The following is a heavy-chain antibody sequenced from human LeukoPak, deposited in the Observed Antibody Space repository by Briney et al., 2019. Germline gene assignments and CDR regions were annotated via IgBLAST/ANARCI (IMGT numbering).Heavy chain of an antibody. V-gene: IGHV4-4*07. CDR1: GGSINSYY. CDR2: IYSSGST. D-gene: IGHD4-23*01. CDR3: ARGGKATVVTM. Sequence: PSETLSPTCTVSGGSINSYYWSWIRKPAGNGLEWIGRIYSSGSTNYNPSLKSRVSMSVDTSKNQFSLKLTSVTAADTAVYYCARGGKATVVTMWGQGILVTVSS. J-gene: IGHJ4*02.